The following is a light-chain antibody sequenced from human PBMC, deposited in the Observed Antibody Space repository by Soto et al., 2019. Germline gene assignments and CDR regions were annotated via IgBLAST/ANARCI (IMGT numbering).Light chain of an antibody. CDR1: QSVRSH. J-gene: IGKJ1*01. V-gene: IGKV3-15*01. Sequence: EIVMTQSPATLSVSPGERATLSCRASQSVRSHLAWYQQKPGQAPRLLIYGASTRATAFPARFSGSGSGTEFTLTIGSLQSEYFAVYYCQQYNDWPLTFGQGTKVEIK. CDR2: GAS. CDR3: QQYNDWPLT.